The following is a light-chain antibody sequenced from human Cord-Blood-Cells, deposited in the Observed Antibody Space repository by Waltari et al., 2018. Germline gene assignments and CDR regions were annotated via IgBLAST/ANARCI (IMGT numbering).Light chain of an antibody. V-gene: IGKV3-11*01. CDR3: QQRSNWPPIT. CDR2: DAS. Sequence: EIVLTQSPATLPLSPGERATLSCRASQSVSSYLAGYQQKPGQAPRLLIYDASNRVTGIPARFSGSGSGTDFTLTIISLEPEDFAVYYCQQRSNWPPITFGQGTRLEIK. CDR1: QSVSSY. J-gene: IGKJ5*01.